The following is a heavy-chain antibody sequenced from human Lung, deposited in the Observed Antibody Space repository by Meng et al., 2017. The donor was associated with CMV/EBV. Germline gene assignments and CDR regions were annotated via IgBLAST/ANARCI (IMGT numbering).Heavy chain of an antibody. J-gene: IGHJ4*01. V-gene: IGHV3-30*02. D-gene: IGHD1-26*01. Sequence: GGSLRLXCAASGFAFSSYGMHWVRQAPGKGLEWVVVIRVDGSEKYYADSVKGRFTISRDNSKNTVYLQMESLRAEDAAVYCCTKEGMAVYSGSSYASWGQGXLVTVSS. CDR1: GFAFSSYG. CDR2: IRVDGSEK. CDR3: TKEGMAVYSGSSYAS.